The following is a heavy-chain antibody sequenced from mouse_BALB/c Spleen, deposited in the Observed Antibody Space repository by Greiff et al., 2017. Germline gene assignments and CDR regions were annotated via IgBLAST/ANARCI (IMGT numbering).Heavy chain of an antibody. CDR3: ARQGTTRGNYFDY. Sequence: DVQLVESGGGLVQPGGSLKLSCAASGFTFSSYTMSWVRQTPEKRLEWVAYISNGGGSTYYPDTVKGRFTISRDNAKNTLYLQMSSLKSEDTAMYYCARQGTTRGNYFDYWGQGTTLTVSS. CDR1: GFTFSSYT. CDR2: ISNGGGST. J-gene: IGHJ2*01. V-gene: IGHV5-12-2*01. D-gene: IGHD1-1*01.